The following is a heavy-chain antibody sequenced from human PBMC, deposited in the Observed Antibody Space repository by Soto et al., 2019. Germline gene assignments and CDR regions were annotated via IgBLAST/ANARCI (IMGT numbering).Heavy chain of an antibody. J-gene: IGHJ4*02. V-gene: IGHV4-59*01. CDR2: IYYSGST. Sequence: SETLSLAGTVSGGSSSSYYWSWIRQPPGKGLEWIGYIYYSGSTNYNPSLKSRVTISVDTSKNQFSLKLSSVTAADTAVYYCARSSGVFGTRFDYWGQGTLVTVSS. CDR3: ARSSGVFGTRFDY. CDR1: GGSSSSYY. D-gene: IGHD3-3*01.